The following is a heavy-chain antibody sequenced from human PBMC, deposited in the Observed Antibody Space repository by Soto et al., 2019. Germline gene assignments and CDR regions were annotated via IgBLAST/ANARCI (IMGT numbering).Heavy chain of an antibody. V-gene: IGHV3-23*01. D-gene: IGHD3-22*01. Sequence: EVQLLESGGELVQPGGSLRLSCVASGFTFSRSAMTWVRQAPGQGLEWVSGISDDGGATYYADSVKGRFTISRDTSENTLFLLMNSLRAEDTAVYYCAHGKGHDISGYYHPVADYWGQGTLVTVSS. J-gene: IGHJ4*02. CDR1: GFTFSRSA. CDR3: AHGKGHDISGYYHPVADY. CDR2: ISDDGGAT.